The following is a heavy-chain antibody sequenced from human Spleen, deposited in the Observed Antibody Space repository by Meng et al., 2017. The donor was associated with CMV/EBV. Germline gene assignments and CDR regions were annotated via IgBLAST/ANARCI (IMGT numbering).Heavy chain of an antibody. V-gene: IGHV1-69*02. D-gene: IGHD6-6*01. Sequence: SVKVSCKASGGTFSSHTINWVRQAPGQGLEWMGRIIPILDLTHYTQNFQGRVRIIADKATSTAYMELSSLRSEDTAVYYCARGLLRSSSSIYWGQGTLVTVSS. CDR1: GGTFSSHT. CDR2: IIPILDLT. CDR3: ARGLLRSSSSIY. J-gene: IGHJ4*02.